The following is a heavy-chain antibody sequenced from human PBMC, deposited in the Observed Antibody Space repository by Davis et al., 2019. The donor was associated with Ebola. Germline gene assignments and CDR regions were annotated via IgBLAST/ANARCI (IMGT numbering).Heavy chain of an antibody. V-gene: IGHV3-48*03. CDR1: GFTFSSYE. D-gene: IGHD4-11*01. Sequence: GESLKISCAAPGFTFSSYEMNWVRQAPGKGLEWVSYISSSGSTIYYADSVKGRFTISRDNAKNSLYLQMNSLRAEDTAVYYCARTKSGYSNYGYYYYGMDVWGQGTTVTVSS. CDR2: ISSSGSTI. J-gene: IGHJ6*02. CDR3: ARTKSGYSNYGYYYYGMDV.